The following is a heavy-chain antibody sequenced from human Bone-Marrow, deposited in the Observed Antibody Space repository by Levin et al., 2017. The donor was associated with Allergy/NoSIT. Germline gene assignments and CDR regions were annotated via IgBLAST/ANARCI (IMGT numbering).Heavy chain of an antibody. CDR2: IYYSGST. V-gene: IGHV4-30-2*01. Sequence: PSETLSLTCAISGASISSGGYSWSRIRQTPGQGLEWIGHIYYSGSTYYNPSLKSRAIISVDSSKNQFSLKLRSVTAADTVVYYVAGEYSNGRANWFDPWGQGTLVSVSS. J-gene: IGHJ5*02. CDR3: AGEYSNGRANWFDP. D-gene: IGHD2/OR15-2a*01. CDR1: GASISSGGYS.